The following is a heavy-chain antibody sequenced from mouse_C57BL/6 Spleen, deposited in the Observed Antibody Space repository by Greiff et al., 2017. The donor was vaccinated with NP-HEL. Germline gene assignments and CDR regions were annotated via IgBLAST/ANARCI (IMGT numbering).Heavy chain of an antibody. Sequence: VQLQQSGPELVKPGASVKISCKASGYSFTGYYMNWVKQSPEKSLEWIGEINPSTGGTTYNQKFKAKATLTVDKSSSTAYMQLKSLTSDDSAVYYCARTVPDGYYWYFDVWGTGTTVTVSS. J-gene: IGHJ1*03. CDR2: INPSTGGT. V-gene: IGHV1-42*01. CDR1: GYSFTGYY. CDR3: ARTVPDGYYWYFDV. D-gene: IGHD2-3*01.